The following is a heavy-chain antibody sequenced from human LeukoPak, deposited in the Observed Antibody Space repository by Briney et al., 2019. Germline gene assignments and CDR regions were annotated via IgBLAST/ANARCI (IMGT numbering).Heavy chain of an antibody. CDR3: AKGIYSSGWSYFDY. CDR2: IGGSGGST. V-gene: IGHV3-23*01. Sequence: GGSLRLSCAASGFTFSSYAMSWVRQAPGKGLEWVSNIGGSGGSTYYTDSVKGRFTISRDNSKNTLYLQMNSLRAEDTAVYYCAKGIYSSGWSYFDYWGHGTLVTVSS. J-gene: IGHJ4*01. CDR1: GFTFSSYA. D-gene: IGHD6-19*01.